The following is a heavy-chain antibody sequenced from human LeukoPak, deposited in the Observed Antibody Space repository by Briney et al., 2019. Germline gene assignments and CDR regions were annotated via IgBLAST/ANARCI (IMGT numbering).Heavy chain of an antibody. V-gene: IGHV1-69*13. CDR2: IIPIFGTA. D-gene: IGHD2-2*02. Sequence: VASVKVSCKASGGTFSSYAISWVRQAPGQGLEWMGGIIPIFGTANYAQKFQGRVTITADESTSTAYMELSSLRSEDTAVYYCARGFVVVPAAIGAFDIWGQGTMVTVSS. CDR3: ARGFVVVPAAIGAFDI. CDR1: GGTFSSYA. J-gene: IGHJ3*02.